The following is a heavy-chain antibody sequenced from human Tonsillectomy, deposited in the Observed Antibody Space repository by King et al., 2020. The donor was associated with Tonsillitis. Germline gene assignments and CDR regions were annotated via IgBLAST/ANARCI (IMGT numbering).Heavy chain of an antibody. CDR3: ATPNADGVVVTAMGGYDAFDI. J-gene: IGHJ3*02. V-gene: IGHV4-34*01. D-gene: IGHD2-21*02. CDR1: GGSFSGYY. Sequence: VQLQQWGAGLLKPSETLSLTCAVYGGSFSGYYWSWIRQPPGKGLEWIGEINHSGSTNYNPSLKSRVTISVDTSKNQFSLKLSSVTAADTAVYYCATPNADGVVVTAMGGYDAFDIWGQGTMVTVSS. CDR2: INHSGST.